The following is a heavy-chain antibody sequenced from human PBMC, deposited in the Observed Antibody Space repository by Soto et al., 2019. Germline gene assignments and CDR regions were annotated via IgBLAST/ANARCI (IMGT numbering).Heavy chain of an antibody. V-gene: IGHV3-53*01. Sequence: EVPLVESGGGLIQPGGSLRLSCVGSGFTVSSNYMSWVRQAPGKGLEWVSVIYSGGKTYYADSVKGRFTISRDSSKDTVYLQMNRLRAGDTAVYYCARGGDYYDTSGNYYPFYFDFWGQGVLVSVSS. CDR1: GFTVSSNY. CDR2: IYSGGKT. J-gene: IGHJ4*02. CDR3: ARGGDYYDTSGNYYPFYFDF. D-gene: IGHD3-22*01.